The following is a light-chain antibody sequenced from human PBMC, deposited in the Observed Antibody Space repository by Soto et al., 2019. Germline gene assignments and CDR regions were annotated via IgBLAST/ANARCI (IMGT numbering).Light chain of an antibody. J-gene: IGKJ1*01. CDR2: KAS. CDR3: QYYDSYSWT. V-gene: IGKV1-5*03. CDR1: QSISDW. Sequence: DIQMTQSPSTLSASVGDRVTITCRASQSISDWLAWYQQKPGKAPKFLIYKASNLESGVPSRFSGSGSGTAFTLTIISVQPDDFATYYCQYYDSYSWTFGQGTKVEIK.